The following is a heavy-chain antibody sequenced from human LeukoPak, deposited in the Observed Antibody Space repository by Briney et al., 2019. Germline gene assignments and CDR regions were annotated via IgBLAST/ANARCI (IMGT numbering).Heavy chain of an antibody. CDR2: IIPIFGTA. V-gene: IGHV1-69*05. Sequence: SVKVSCKASGGTFSSYAISWVRQAPGQGLEWMGGIIPIFGTANYAQKFQGRVMITTDESTSTVYMELSSLRSEDTAVYYCARDRAGVGDPRWYFDYWGQGTLVTASS. J-gene: IGHJ4*02. D-gene: IGHD1-26*01. CDR3: ARDRAGVGDPRWYFDY. CDR1: GGTFSSYA.